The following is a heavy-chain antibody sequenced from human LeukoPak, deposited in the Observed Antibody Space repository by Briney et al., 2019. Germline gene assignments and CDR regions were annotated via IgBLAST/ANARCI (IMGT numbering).Heavy chain of an antibody. CDR2: IIPIFGTA. D-gene: IGHD3-22*01. CDR3: AQYYYDSSGCPEWGY. J-gene: IGHJ4*02. Sequence: SVTVSCTASGGTFSSYAISWVRQAPGQGLEWMGGIIPIFGTANYAQKFQGRVTITADESTSTAYMELSSLRSEDTAVYYCAQYYYDSSGCPEWGYWGQGTLVTVSS. V-gene: IGHV1-69*13. CDR1: GGTFSSYA.